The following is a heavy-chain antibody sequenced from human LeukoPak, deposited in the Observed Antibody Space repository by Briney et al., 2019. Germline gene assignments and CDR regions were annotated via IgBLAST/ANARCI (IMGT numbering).Heavy chain of an antibody. D-gene: IGHD6-13*01. Sequence: SETLSLTCTVSGYSISSGYYWGWIRQPAGKGLEWIGRIYTSGSTNYNPSLKSRVTISVDTSQKQFSLRLTSVTAADTAVYYCARGRYLTTSGGAAAGFLDYWGQGSLVTVST. V-gene: IGHV4-61*02. CDR1: GYSISSGYY. CDR3: ARGRYLTTSGGAAAGFLDY. J-gene: IGHJ4*02. CDR2: IYTSGST.